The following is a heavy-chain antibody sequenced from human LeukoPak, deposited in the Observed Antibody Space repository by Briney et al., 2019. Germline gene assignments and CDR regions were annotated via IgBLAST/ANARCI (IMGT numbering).Heavy chain of an antibody. CDR1: GYTFTSYG. D-gene: IGHD6-13*01. CDR3: ASIAAAGYFDY. CDR2: ISAYNGNT. Sequence: ASVKVSCKASGYTFTSYGISWVRQAPGQGLEWMGWISAYNGNTNYAQKLQGRVTMTTDTSTSTAYMELRSLRSDNTAVYYCASIAAAGYFDYWGQGTLVTVSS. V-gene: IGHV1-18*01. J-gene: IGHJ4*02.